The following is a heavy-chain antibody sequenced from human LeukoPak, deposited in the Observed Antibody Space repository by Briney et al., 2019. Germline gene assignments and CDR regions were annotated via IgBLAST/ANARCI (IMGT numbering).Heavy chain of an antibody. CDR1: GFTFSNTW. V-gene: IGHV3-74*03. Sequence: GGPLRLSCAASGFTFSNTWMHWVRQAPGKGLVWVSRIHSDGISTTYADSVKGRFTISRDSAKNTLYLQMNSLRAEDTAVYYCARGSGSYDYWGQGTLVTVSS. D-gene: IGHD1-26*01. CDR3: ARGSGSYDY. J-gene: IGHJ4*02. CDR2: IHSDGIST.